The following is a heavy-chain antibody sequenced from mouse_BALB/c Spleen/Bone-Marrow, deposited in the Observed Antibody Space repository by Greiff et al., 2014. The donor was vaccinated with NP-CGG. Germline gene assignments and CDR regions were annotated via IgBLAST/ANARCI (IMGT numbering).Heavy chain of an antibody. CDR2: ISSGSRTI. V-gene: IGHV5-17*02. CDR3: TRSGTLGSMDY. J-gene: IGHJ4*01. D-gene: IGHD3-3*01. CDR1: GFTFSSFG. Sequence: EVQLQESGGGLVQPGGSRKLSCAASGFTFSSFGMHWVRQAPEKGLEWVAYISSGSRTIYYADTMKGRFTISRDNPKNTLFLQMASLRSEDTAMYYCTRSGTLGSMDYWGQGTSVTVSS.